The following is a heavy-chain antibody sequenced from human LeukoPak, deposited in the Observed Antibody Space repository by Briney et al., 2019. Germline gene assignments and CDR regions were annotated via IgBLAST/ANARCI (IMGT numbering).Heavy chain of an antibody. V-gene: IGHV3-74*01. CDR3: AREGFVGATDY. J-gene: IGHJ4*02. Sequence: PGTSLRLSCAASGFTFTNYAMHWVRQAPGKGLVWVSRLKSDGSITNYADSVKGRFTISRDNAKNTLYLQMNSLRAEDTAVYYCAREGFVGATDYWGQGTLVTVSS. CDR2: LKSDGSIT. CDR1: GFTFTNYA. D-gene: IGHD1-26*01.